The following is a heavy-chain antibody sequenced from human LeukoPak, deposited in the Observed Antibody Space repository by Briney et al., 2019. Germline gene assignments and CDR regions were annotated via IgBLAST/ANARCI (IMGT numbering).Heavy chain of an antibody. CDR3: ARCPESSGYYYELDS. CDR2: ISYHGNNK. J-gene: IGHJ4*02. Sequence: GGSLRLSCAASGFTFSIYGMHWVRQAPGKGLEWVAVISYHGNNKYFADSVKGRFTISRDNSENTLYLQMDSLRTEDTAVYYCARCPESSGYYYELDSWGQGTLVTVSS. CDR1: GFTFSIYG. V-gene: IGHV3-30*03. D-gene: IGHD3-22*01.